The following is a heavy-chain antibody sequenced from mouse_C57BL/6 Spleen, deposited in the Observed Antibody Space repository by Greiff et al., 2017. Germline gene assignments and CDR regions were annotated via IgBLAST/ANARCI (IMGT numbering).Heavy chain of an antibody. CDR1: GYSITSGYY. J-gene: IGHJ1*03. CDR3: ARIYYDYDVYFDV. V-gene: IGHV3-6*01. Sequence: EVQLQESGPGLVKPSQSLSLTCSVTGYSITSGYYWNWIRQFPGNKLEWMGYISYDGSHNYNPSIKNRISITRDTSKNQFFLQLNSVPTEDTATYYCARIYYDYDVYFDVWGTGTTVTVSS. CDR2: ISYDGSH. D-gene: IGHD2-4*01.